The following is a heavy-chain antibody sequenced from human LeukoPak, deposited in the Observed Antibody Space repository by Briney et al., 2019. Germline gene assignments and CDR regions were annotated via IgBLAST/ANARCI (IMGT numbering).Heavy chain of an antibody. CDR1: DDSISSSSYY. CDR3: ARDLYSSAYSPFDY. Sequence: SETLSLTCTVSDDSISSSSYYWGWIRQPPGKGLEWIGNIYYSGSTYYNPSLKSRVTISLDTSKNQFSLRLSSVTAADTAVYYCARDLYSSAYSPFDYWGQGTLVTVSS. J-gene: IGHJ4*02. V-gene: IGHV4-39*07. D-gene: IGHD6-19*01. CDR2: IYYSGST.